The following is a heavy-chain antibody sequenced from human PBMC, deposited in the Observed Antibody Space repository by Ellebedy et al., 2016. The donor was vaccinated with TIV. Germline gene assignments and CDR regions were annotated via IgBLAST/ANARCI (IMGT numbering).Heavy chain of an antibody. D-gene: IGHD1-26*01. CDR1: GFIFSSYA. CDR2: ISAGGLST. J-gene: IGHJ4*02. Sequence: GESLKISXATSGFIFSSYALTWVRQAPGKGLKWVSTISAGGLSTYLADSVKGRFTISRDNSKNTLYLQMNSLRAEDTAVYYCAKGVSGSYLIDYWGQGILVTVSS. CDR3: AKGVSGSYLIDY. V-gene: IGHV3-23*01.